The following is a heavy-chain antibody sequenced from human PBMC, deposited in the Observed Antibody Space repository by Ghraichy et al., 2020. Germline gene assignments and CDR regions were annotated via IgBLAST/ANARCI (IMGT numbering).Heavy chain of an antibody. CDR3: ARDVEDCSSSCYYYYYMDV. V-gene: IGHV1-2*02. CDR2: INPNSGGT. J-gene: IGHJ6*03. CDR1: GYTFTGYY. Sequence: ASVKVSCKASGYTFTGYYMHWVRQAPGQGLEWMGWINPNSGGTNYAQKFQGRVTMTRDTSISTAYMELSRLRSDDTAVYYCARDVEDCSSSCYYYYYMDVWGKGTTVTVSS. D-gene: IGHD2-2*01.